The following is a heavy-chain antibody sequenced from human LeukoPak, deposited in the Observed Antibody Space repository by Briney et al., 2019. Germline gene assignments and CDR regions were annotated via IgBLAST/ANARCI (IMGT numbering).Heavy chain of an antibody. CDR3: ARDLGYSGYDGFDY. CDR1: GYTFTGYY. Sequence: ASVKVSCKASGYTFTGYYMHWVRQAPGQGLEWMGRINPNSGGTNFAQKFQGRVTMTRDTSISTAYMELSRLRSDDTAVYYCARDLGYSGYDGFDYWGQEPWSPSPQ. CDR2: INPNSGGT. J-gene: IGHJ4*01. V-gene: IGHV1-2*06. D-gene: IGHD5-12*01.